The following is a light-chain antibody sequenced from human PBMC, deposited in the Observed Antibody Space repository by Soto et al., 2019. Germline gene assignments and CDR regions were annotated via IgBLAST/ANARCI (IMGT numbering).Light chain of an antibody. Sequence: EIVLTQSPGSLSLSPGERATLSCRASQSVDSSFFAWYQKKPGQAPRLLIYGASKRATGIPDRFSGSGSGTDFTLTISRLEPEDFAVYYCQQRCNWPLTFGGGTKVEIK. V-gene: IGKV3D-20*02. CDR3: QQRCNWPLT. CDR1: QSVDSSF. CDR2: GAS. J-gene: IGKJ4*01.